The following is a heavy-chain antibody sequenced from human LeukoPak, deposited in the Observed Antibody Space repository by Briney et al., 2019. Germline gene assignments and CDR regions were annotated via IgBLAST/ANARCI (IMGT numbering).Heavy chain of an antibody. CDR1: GYTFTSYW. CDR2: IDPSDSYT. J-gene: IGHJ4*02. V-gene: IGHV5-10-1*01. Sequence: GESLKISCKGSGYTFTSYWISWVRQMPGKGLEWMGKIDPSDSYTTYNPSFQGHVTISADKSISAAYQQWSSLKASDTAMYYCARHSHYDFWSGYLDYWGQGTLVTVSS. CDR3: ARHSHYDFWSGYLDY. D-gene: IGHD3-3*01.